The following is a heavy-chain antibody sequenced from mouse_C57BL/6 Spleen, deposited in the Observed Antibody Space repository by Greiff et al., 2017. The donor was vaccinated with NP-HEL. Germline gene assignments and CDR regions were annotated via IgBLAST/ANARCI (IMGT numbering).Heavy chain of an antibody. Sequence: QVQLKQSGAELVKPGASVKISCKASGYAFSSYWMNWVKQRPGKGLEWIGQIYPGDGDTNYNGKFKGKATLTADKSSSTAYMQLSSLTSEDSAVYFWAAEGGHYPYYYAMDYWGQGTSVTVSS. D-gene: IGHD2-1*01. V-gene: IGHV1-80*01. CDR1: GYAFSSYW. J-gene: IGHJ4*01. CDR2: IYPGDGDT. CDR3: AAEGGHYPYYYAMDY.